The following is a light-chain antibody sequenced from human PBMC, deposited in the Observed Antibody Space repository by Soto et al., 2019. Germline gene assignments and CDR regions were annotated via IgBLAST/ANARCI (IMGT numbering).Light chain of an antibody. J-gene: IGKJ3*01. Sequence: AIQLTQSPSSLSASVGDRVTITCRASQGISSALAWYQQKPGKAPKLLIYDASSLESGVPSRFSGSGSGTDFTLTISSLQPADFATYYCQQFNSYLLSFTFGPGTKVDIK. CDR3: QQFNSYLLSFT. CDR2: DAS. V-gene: IGKV1-13*02. CDR1: QGISSA.